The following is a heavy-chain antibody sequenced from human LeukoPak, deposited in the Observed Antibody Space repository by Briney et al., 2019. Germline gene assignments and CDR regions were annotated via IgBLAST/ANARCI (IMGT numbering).Heavy chain of an antibody. J-gene: IGHJ4*02. D-gene: IGHD5-12*01. CDR3: ARDIVAVI. Sequence: SETLSLTCTVSGGSISSYYWSWIRQPPGKGLEWIGYIYYSGSTNYNPSLKSRVTISVDTSKNQFSLKLSSVTAADTAVYYRARDIVAVIWGQGTLVTVSS. CDR2: IYYSGST. V-gene: IGHV4-59*01. CDR1: GGSISSYY.